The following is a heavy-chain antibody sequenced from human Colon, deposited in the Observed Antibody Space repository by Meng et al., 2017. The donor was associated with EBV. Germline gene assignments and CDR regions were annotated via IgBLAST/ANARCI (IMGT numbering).Heavy chain of an antibody. CDR1: GGSISTSDW. CDR2: IYRGGGT. Sequence: QGQLQGSGPGRVEPSGTLSLTCAVSGGSISTSDWWSWVRQPPGKGLEWIGEIYRGGGTNYNPSFKSRVTISVDTSNNHFSLKLSYVTAADTAVYYCARVRVIPAAVGFDYWGQGTLVTVSS. CDR3: ARVRVIPAAVGFDY. J-gene: IGHJ4*02. V-gene: IGHV4-4*02. D-gene: IGHD2-2*01.